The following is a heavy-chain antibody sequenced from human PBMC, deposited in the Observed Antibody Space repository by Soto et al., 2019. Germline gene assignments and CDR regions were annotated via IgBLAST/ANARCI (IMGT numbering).Heavy chain of an antibody. Sequence: PSETLSLTCTVSGGSTSSYYWSWIRQPPGKGLEWIGYIYYSGSTNYNPSLKSRVTISVDTSKNQFSLKLSSVTAADTAVYYCARNYGPGYTFDYWGQGTLVTVS. J-gene: IGHJ4*02. CDR2: IYYSGST. CDR3: ARNYGPGYTFDY. D-gene: IGHD3-10*01. V-gene: IGHV4-59*08. CDR1: GGSTSSYY.